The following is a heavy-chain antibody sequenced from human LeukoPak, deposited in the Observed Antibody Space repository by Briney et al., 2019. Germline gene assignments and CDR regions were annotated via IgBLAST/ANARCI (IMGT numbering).Heavy chain of an antibody. Sequence: SETLSLTCTVSGGSINSSSDYWGWIRQPPGKGLEWIGTISYSGNTYYSPSLKSRVTISVDTSKNQFSLKLNSVTAADTAVYHCARHWFHCSIAGCYYDSWGQGTLVTVSS. CDR2: ISYSGNT. V-gene: IGHV4-39*01. J-gene: IGHJ4*02. CDR3: ARHWFHCSIAGCYYDS. CDR1: GGSINSSSDY. D-gene: IGHD2-2*01.